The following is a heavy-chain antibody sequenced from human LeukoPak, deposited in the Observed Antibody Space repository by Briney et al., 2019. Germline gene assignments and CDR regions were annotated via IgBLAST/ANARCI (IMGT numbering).Heavy chain of an antibody. J-gene: IGHJ4*02. D-gene: IGHD2-21*02. CDR1: GYSFTSYW. Sequence: GESLKISCKGSGYSFTSYWIGWVRQMPGKGLEWMGIIYPGDSDTRYSPSFQGQVTISADKSISTAYLQWSSLKAPDTAMYYCATSLAYCGGDCYSIFDYWGQGTLVTVSS. CDR3: ATSLAYCGGDCYSIFDY. V-gene: IGHV5-51*01. CDR2: IYPGDSDT.